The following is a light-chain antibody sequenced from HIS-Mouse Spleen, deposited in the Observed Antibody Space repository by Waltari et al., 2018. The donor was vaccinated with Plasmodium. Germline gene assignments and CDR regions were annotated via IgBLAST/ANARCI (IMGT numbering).Light chain of an antibody. V-gene: IGKV3-15*01. CDR1: QSVSSN. Sequence: ELVIPQSPAPRPMPPGKKPPPSCRASQSVSSNLAWYQQKPGQAPRLLIYGASTRATGIPARFSGSGSGTEFTLTISSLQSEDFAVYYCQQYNNWSFTFGPGTKVDIK. CDR3: QQYNNWSFT. CDR2: GAS. J-gene: IGKJ3*01.